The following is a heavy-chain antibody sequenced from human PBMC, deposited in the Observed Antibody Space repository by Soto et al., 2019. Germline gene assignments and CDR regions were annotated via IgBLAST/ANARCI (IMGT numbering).Heavy chain of an antibody. CDR2: INHSGST. Sequence: SETLSLTCAVYGGSFSGYYWSWIRQPPGKGLEWIGEINHSGSTNYNPSLKSRVTISVDTSKNQFSLKLSSVTAADTAVYYCASVLGRGRRRAFDIWGQGTMVTVSS. CDR3: ASVLGRGRRRAFDI. J-gene: IGHJ3*02. V-gene: IGHV4-34*01. CDR1: GGSFSGYY. D-gene: IGHD3-16*01.